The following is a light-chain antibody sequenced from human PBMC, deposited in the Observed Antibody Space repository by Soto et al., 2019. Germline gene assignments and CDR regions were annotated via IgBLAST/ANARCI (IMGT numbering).Light chain of an antibody. Sequence: DIQMTQSPSSLSASVGDRVTITCQASQDISNDLNWYQQKPGKAPKLLIYDASNLETGVPSRFSGSGSGTDFTFTISSLQPEDIATYYFHQYDNLRVTFVPGTKVDIK. J-gene: IGKJ3*01. CDR3: HQYDNLRVT. CDR1: QDISND. CDR2: DAS. V-gene: IGKV1-33*01.